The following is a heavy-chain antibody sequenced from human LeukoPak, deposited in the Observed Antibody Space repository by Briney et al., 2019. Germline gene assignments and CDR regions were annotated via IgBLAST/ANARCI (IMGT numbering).Heavy chain of an antibody. Sequence: SETLSLTCAVYGGSFSGYYWSWIRQPPGKGLEWLGEINHSGSTNYNPSLKSRVTISVDTSKNQFSLKLSSVTAADTAVYYCASGRWQLVLGYWGQGTLVTVSS. CDR1: GGSFSGYY. CDR2: INHSGST. CDR3: ASGRWQLVLGY. J-gene: IGHJ4*02. D-gene: IGHD6-13*01. V-gene: IGHV4-34*01.